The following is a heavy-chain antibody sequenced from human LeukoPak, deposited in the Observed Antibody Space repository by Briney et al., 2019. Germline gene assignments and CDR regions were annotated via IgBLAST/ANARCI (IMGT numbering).Heavy chain of an antibody. V-gene: IGHV4-39*07. J-gene: IGHJ4*02. Sequence: SETLSLTCAVSGGSISSSSYYCGWIRQPPGKGLEWIGSIYHSGSTYHNPSLKSRVTISVDTSKNQFSLKLTSVTAADTAVYYCARGRGNSDYWGQGTLVTVSS. D-gene: IGHD4-23*01. CDR2: IYHSGST. CDR1: GGSISSSSYY. CDR3: ARGRGNSDY.